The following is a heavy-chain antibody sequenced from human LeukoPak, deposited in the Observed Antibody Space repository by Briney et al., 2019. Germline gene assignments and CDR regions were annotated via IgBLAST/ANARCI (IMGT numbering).Heavy chain of an antibody. J-gene: IGHJ4*02. Sequence: ASVTLSFTFSGHTLTEVSMHWVRHAQGKGLEWMGGFEPEDGETIYAQRFQGRVTMTEDTSTDTAYMELSSLISDDTAVYYCATNKDYNSCYSWGLGTLVTVSS. V-gene: IGHV1-24*01. CDR3: ATNKDYNSCYS. CDR1: GHTLTEVS. D-gene: IGHD2-15*01. CDR2: FEPEDGET.